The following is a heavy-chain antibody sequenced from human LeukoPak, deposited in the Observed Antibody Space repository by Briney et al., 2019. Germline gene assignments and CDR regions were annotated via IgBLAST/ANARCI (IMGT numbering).Heavy chain of an antibody. CDR1: GFTFSSYA. V-gene: IGHV3-23*01. J-gene: IGHJ6*03. CDR2: ISGSGGST. Sequence: GGSLRLSCAASGFTFSSYAMSWVRQAPGKGLEWVSGISGSGGSTYYADSVKGRFTISRDNSKNTLYLQMNSLRAEDTAVYYCAKNSGHLGYYYMDVRGKGTTVTVSS. CDR3: AKNSGHLGYYYMDV.